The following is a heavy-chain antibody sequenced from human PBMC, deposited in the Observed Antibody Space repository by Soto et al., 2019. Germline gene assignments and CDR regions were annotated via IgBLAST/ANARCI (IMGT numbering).Heavy chain of an antibody. Sequence: GGTLRLSCAASGFTFNRYSMNWVRPAPGKGLERVSSVISRSSCMLYAVTEKGRFTISRDCADELLFLQKNSLRADDTAVYYFARESAFASSGYVLEYWAQGTLVIVSS. D-gene: IGHD3-22*01. CDR2: VISRSSCM. CDR3: ARESAFASSGYVLEY. CDR1: GFTFNRYS. V-gene: IGHV3-21*01. J-gene: IGHJ4*02.